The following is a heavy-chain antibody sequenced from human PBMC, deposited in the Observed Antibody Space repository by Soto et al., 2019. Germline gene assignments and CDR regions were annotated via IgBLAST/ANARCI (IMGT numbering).Heavy chain of an antibody. CDR3: ARDQPQPEDY. V-gene: IGHV3-23*01. Sequence: PGGSLRLSCAASGFTFSSYAMRWVRQAPGKGLEWVSAISGSGGSTYYADSVKGRFTISRDNAKNSLYLQMNSLRAEDTAVYYCARDQPQPEDYWGQGTLVTVSS. CDR2: ISGSGGST. CDR1: GFTFSSYA. D-gene: IGHD2-2*01. J-gene: IGHJ4*02.